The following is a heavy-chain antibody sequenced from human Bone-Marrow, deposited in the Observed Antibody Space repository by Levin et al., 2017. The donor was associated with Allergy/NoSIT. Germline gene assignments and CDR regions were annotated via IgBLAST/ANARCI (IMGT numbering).Heavy chain of an antibody. CDR1: GFNFRLYS. V-gene: IGHV3-21*01. D-gene: IGHD2-15*01. J-gene: IGHJ4*02. Sequence: PGGSLRLSCAASGFNFRLYSMNWVRQAPGKGLEWVSSISRSGAFRYYADSVRGRFTISRDSAKNSLYLQMNSLRADDTAVYYCARELLDTRFCNDDNCYSSAPFDYWGQGTLLTVSS. CDR2: ISRSGAFR. CDR3: ARELLDTRFCNDDNCYSSAPFDY.